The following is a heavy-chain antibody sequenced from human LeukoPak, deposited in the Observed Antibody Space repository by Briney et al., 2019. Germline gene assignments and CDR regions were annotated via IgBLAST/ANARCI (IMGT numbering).Heavy chain of an antibody. J-gene: IGHJ6*03. Sequence: GTSLRLSCAASGFTFSSNAMHWVRQAPGKGLEWVAVISYDGSNKYYADSVKGRFTISRDNSKNTLYLQMNSLRAEDTAVYYCASGTGLGDYYYMDVWGKGTTVTVSS. CDR1: GFTFSSNA. CDR2: ISYDGSNK. D-gene: IGHD2-15*01. V-gene: IGHV3-30*04. CDR3: ASGTGLGDYYYMDV.